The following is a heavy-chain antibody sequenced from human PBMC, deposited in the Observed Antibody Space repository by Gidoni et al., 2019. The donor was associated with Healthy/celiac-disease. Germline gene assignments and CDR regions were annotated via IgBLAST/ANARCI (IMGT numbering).Heavy chain of an antibody. V-gene: IGHV3-72*01. D-gene: IGHD4-17*01. CDR3: ARAWTTVTTEAFDI. CDR2: TRNKATSHTT. Sequence: EVQLVESGGGLVRPGGSLRLYCAASGFNFSDDYMDWVRQAPGKGLACVGRTRNKATSHTTEYDASVKGRFTISRDDSKNSLYLQMNSLKTEDTSVYYCARAWTTVTTEAFDICGQGTMVTVSS. J-gene: IGHJ3*02. CDR1: GFNFSDDY.